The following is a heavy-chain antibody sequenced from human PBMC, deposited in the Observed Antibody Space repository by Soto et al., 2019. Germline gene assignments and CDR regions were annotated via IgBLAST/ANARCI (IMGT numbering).Heavy chain of an antibody. CDR2: VFHTGNT. Sequence: QWQVQESGPGLVKPSETLSLTCTVSGGSITFNFWSWIRQPPGKGLEWIGYVFHTGNTDYNPSLKSRVTISVDTSKNRLSLKLDSVTAADTAVYYCARGSGWLDYLGQGTLVTVSS. V-gene: IGHV4-59*08. D-gene: IGHD6-19*01. CDR1: GGSITFNF. CDR3: ARGSGWLDY. J-gene: IGHJ4*02.